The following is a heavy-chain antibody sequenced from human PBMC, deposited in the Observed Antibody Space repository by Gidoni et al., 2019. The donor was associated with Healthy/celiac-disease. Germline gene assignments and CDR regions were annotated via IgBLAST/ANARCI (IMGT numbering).Heavy chain of an antibody. CDR1: GFTFDDYA. V-gene: IGHV3-9*01. D-gene: IGHD2-15*01. CDR2: ISWNSGSI. J-gene: IGHJ3*02. Sequence: EVQLVESGGGLVQPGRSLRLSCAASGFTFDDYAMHWVRQAPGKGLEWVSGISWNSGSIGYADSVKGRFTISRDNAKNSLYLQMNSLRAEDTALYYCAKDRLLLPHDAFDIWGQGTMVTVSS. CDR3: AKDRLLLPHDAFDI.